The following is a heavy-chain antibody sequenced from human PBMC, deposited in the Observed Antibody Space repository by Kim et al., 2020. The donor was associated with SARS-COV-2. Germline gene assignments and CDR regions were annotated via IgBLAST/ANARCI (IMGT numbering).Heavy chain of an antibody. CDR3: ARHRWGSSWSKFDY. Sequence: GGSLRLSCAVSGFTFSSYWMSWVRQAPGKGLEWVANIKQDGSEKYYVDSVKGRFTISKDNAKNSLYLQMNSLRAEDTAVYYCARHRWGSSWSKFDYWGQGTLVTVSS. D-gene: IGHD6-13*01. CDR2: IKQDGSEK. V-gene: IGHV3-7*03. CDR1: GFTFSSYW. J-gene: IGHJ4*02.